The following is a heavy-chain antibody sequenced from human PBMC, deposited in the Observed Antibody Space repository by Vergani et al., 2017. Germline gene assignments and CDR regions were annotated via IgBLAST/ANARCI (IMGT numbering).Heavy chain of an antibody. J-gene: IGHJ6*03. CDR3: ARGAYCSSISCSPAEGYYYYMDV. D-gene: IGHD2-2*01. CDR1: GFTFSSYG. V-gene: IGHV3-33*01. CDR2: IWFDGSNK. Sequence: QVQLVESGGGVVQPGRSLRLSCAASGFTFSSYGMHWVRQAPGKGLDWVTVIWFDGSNKYYADSVKGRFTISRDNSKNTLYLQMNSLRAEDTAVYYCARGAYCSSISCSPAEGYYYYMDVWGKGTTVTVSS.